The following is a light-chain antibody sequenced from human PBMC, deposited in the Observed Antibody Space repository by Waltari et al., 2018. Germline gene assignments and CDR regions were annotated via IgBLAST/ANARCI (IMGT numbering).Light chain of an antibody. V-gene: IGKV3-20*01. J-gene: IGKJ1*01. CDR2: GAS. CDR3: QQYGSSPWT. CDR1: QSVSSSY. Sequence: EIVLTQSPGTLSLSPGERATLSCRASQSVSSSYLAWYQQKPGQAPRVLIHGASNRATGIPDRFSGSGSGTDFTRTSSRLEPEDFAVYYCQQYGSSPWTVGQGTKVEIK.